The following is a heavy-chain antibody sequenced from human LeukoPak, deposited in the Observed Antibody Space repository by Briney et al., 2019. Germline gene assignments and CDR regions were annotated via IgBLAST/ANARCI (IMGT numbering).Heavy chain of an antibody. Sequence: GGSLRLSCAASAFTFNMYTMDWDRQAQGEGLEWVSSIRSSGVYIYYADSVKGRFTISRDNAKNSLYLQMNSLRADDTAVYYCARDRRLQLWSPAGFDYWGQGTLVTASS. D-gene: IGHD5-18*01. J-gene: IGHJ4*02. CDR1: AFTFNMYT. V-gene: IGHV3-21*01. CDR3: ARDRRLQLWSPAGFDY. CDR2: IRSSGVYI.